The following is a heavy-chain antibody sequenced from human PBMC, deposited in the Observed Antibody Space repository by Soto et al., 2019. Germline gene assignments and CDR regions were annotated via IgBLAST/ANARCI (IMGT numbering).Heavy chain of an antibody. CDR1: GGTFSSYA. V-gene: IGHV1-69*13. Sequence: GASVKVSCKASGGTFSSYAISWVRQAPGQGLEWMGGIIPIFGTANYAQKFQGRVTITADESTSTAYMELSSLRSEDTAVYYCARSIMITFGGVIAGYYFDYWGQGTLVTVSS. CDR2: IIPIFGTA. D-gene: IGHD3-16*02. CDR3: ARSIMITFGGVIAGYYFDY. J-gene: IGHJ4*02.